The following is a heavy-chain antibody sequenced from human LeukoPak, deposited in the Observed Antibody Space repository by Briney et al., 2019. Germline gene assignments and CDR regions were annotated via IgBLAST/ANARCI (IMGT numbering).Heavy chain of an antibody. CDR2: INPNSGGT. Sequence: ASVKVSCKASGYTFTGYYMHWVRQAPGQGLEWMGWINPNSGGTNYAQKFQGRVTMTRDTSISTAYMELSRLRSDDTAVCYCARDRKYYYDSSGYSRRYNWFDPWGQETLVTVSS. CDR3: ARDRKYYYDSSGYSRRYNWFDP. J-gene: IGHJ5*02. V-gene: IGHV1-2*02. D-gene: IGHD3-22*01. CDR1: GYTFTGYY.